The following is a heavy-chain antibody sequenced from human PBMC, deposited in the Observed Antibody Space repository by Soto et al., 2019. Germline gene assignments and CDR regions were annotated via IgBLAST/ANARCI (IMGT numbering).Heavy chain of an antibody. Sequence: QVHLVQSGAEVKKPGSSVKVSCTASGGTFGSYTVTWVRQAPGQGLEWMGEIIPMCGTASYAQKFRGRVTLTADKSTTTAHRELSSLRSNDTAVYFCARKNEMPPHFYSGMDVWGQGTTVTVSS. CDR1: GGTFGSYT. CDR3: ARKNEMPPHFYSGMDV. J-gene: IGHJ6*02. V-gene: IGHV1-69*06. D-gene: IGHD2-2*01. CDR2: IIPMCGTA.